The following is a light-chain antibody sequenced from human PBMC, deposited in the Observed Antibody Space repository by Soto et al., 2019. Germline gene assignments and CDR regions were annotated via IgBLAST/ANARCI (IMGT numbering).Light chain of an antibody. CDR2: GAS. CDR1: QSVSSN. V-gene: IGKV3-15*01. Sequence: EIVMTQSPATLSVSPGERATLSCRASQSVSSNLAWYQQKPGQAPRLLIYGASTRAIGIPARFSGSGSGREFTLTISSLQSEDFVVYYCQQYNNWPRTFGQGTKVEIK. J-gene: IGKJ1*01. CDR3: QQYNNWPRT.